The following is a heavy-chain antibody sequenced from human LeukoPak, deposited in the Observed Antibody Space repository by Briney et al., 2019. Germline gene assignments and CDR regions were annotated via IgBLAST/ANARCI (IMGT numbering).Heavy chain of an antibody. V-gene: IGHV3-23*01. D-gene: IGHD6-19*01. CDR3: AKVDLYSSHFGDY. J-gene: IGHJ4*02. CDR1: GFTFSSYA. CDR2: ISGSGGST. Sequence: GGSLRLSCAASGFTFSSYAMSWVRQAPGKGLEWVSAISGSGGSTSYADSVKGRFTISRDNTNNTLYLQMNSLRAEDTAVYYCAKVDLYSSHFGDYWGQGTLVTISS.